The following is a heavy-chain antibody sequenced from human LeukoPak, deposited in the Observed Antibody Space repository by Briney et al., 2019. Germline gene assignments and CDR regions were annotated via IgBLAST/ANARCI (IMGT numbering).Heavy chain of an antibody. V-gene: IGHV1-69*06. CDR2: IIPIFGTA. Sequence: ASVKVSCKASGYSFTGHYIHWVRQAPGQGLEWMGGIIPIFGTANYAQKFQGRVTITADKSTSTAYMELSSLRSEDTAVYYCARELADYYGSGSYYEILFDAFDIWGQGTMVTVSS. CDR1: GYSFTGHY. J-gene: IGHJ3*02. D-gene: IGHD3-10*01. CDR3: ARELADYYGSGSYYEILFDAFDI.